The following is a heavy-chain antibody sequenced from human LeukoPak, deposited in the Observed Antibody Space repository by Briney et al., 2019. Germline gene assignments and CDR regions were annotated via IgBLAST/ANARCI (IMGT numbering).Heavy chain of an antibody. Sequence: GGSLRLFCAASGFTVSSHYMTWVRQAPGKGLEWLSVIYKNAITFHAVTVKGRFTISRDNSKNTLYLQMNNLRADDTAVYYCARSLRVRGVPDYMGVWGKGATVTVSS. CDR2: IYKNAIT. D-gene: IGHD3-10*01. J-gene: IGHJ6*03. CDR1: GFTVSSHY. CDR3: ARSLRVRGVPDYMGV. V-gene: IGHV3-53*01.